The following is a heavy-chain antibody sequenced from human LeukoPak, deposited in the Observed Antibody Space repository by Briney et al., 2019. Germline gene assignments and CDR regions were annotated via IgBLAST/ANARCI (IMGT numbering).Heavy chain of an antibody. J-gene: IGHJ4*02. CDR2: IKQDGSEK. V-gene: IGHV3-7*01. CDR3: ARDWGSSWSPGPWYFDY. Sequence: GGSLRLSCAASGFTFSSYWMSWVRQAPGKGLEWVANIKQDGSEKYYVDSVKGRFTISRDNAKNSLYLQMNSLRAEDTAVYYCARDWGSSWSPGPWYFDYWGQGTLVTVSS. CDR1: GFTFSSYW. D-gene: IGHD6-13*01.